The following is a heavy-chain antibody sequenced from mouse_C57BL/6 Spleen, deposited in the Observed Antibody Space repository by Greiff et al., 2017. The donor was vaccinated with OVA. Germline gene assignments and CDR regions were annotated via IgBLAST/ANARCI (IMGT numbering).Heavy chain of an antibody. CDR3: ARGRLGNYEGFDY. CDR2: INPNKGGT. CDR1: GYTFTDYN. Sequence: EVQLQQSGPELVKPGASVKIPCKASGYTFTDYNMDWVKQSHGKSLEWIGDINPNKGGTSYNQKFKGKATLTVDKSSSTAYMELRSLTSEDTAVYYCARGRLGNYEGFDYWGQGTTLTVSS. J-gene: IGHJ2*01. D-gene: IGHD2-1*01. V-gene: IGHV1-18*01.